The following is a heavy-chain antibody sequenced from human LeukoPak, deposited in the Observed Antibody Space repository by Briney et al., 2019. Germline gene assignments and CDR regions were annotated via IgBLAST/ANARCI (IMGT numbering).Heavy chain of an antibody. J-gene: IGHJ4*02. CDR2: IHYGGST. CDR3: ARHRGYPNRRYYFDY. Sequence: PSETLSLTCTVSGGSISGRTSYWGWIRQPPGKGLEWIGSIHYGGSTYYNPSLKSRVTISIDTSKNQFSLKLSSVTAADTAVYYCARHRGYPNRRYYFDYWGQGTLVTVSS. CDR1: GGSISGRTSY. V-gene: IGHV4-39*01. D-gene: IGHD3-22*01.